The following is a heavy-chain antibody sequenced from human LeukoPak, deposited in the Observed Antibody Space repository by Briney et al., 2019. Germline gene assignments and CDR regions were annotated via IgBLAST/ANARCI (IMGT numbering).Heavy chain of an antibody. D-gene: IGHD5-18*01. CDR2: LSGSGGST. CDR3: AKGTGGYGYLFDS. Sequence: GGSLRLSCAASGFTFSRYDMHWVRQAPGKGLEWVSGLSGSGGSTYYADSVKGRFTISRDNSKNTLYLQMNSLRAEDTAVYYCAKGTGGYGYLFDSWGQGTLVTVSS. J-gene: IGHJ4*02. V-gene: IGHV3-23*01. CDR1: GFTFSRYD.